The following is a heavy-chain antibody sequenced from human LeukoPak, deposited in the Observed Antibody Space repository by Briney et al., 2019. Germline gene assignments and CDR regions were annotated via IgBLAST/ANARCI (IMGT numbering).Heavy chain of an antibody. Sequence: ASVKVSCKASGYTFTSYGISWVRQAPGQGLEWMGWISTYNGNTNYAQKLQGRVSMTTDTSTRTAYMELRSLRSDDTAVYYCARSSLAVAGSVFDYWGQGTLVTVSS. CDR3: ARSSLAVAGSVFDY. CDR1: GYTFTSYG. J-gene: IGHJ4*02. V-gene: IGHV1-18*01. CDR2: ISTYNGNT. D-gene: IGHD6-19*01.